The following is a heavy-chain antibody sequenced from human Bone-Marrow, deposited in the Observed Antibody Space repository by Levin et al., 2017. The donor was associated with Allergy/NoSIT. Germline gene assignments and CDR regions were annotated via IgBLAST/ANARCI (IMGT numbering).Heavy chain of an antibody. D-gene: IGHD3-10*01. CDR3: ARGSGSYYFNSPDWYFDL. J-gene: IGHJ2*01. V-gene: IGHV3-30*04. CDR1: GFTFSSYA. Sequence: GESLKISCAASGFTFSSYAMHWVRQAPGKGLEWVAVISYDGSNKYYADSVKGRFTISRDNSKNTLYLQMNSLRAEDTAVYYCARGSGSYYFNSPDWYFDLWGRGTLVTVSS. CDR2: ISYDGSNK.